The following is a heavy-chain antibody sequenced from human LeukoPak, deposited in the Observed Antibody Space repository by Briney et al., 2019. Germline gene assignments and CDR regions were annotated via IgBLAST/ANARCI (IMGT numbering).Heavy chain of an antibody. V-gene: IGHV3-23*01. CDR3: AKSEDYDTREDN. Sequence: GSLRLSCAASGSTLSTSAMTWVRQAPGQGLEWVSGISGSGGSTYYADSVKGRFTISRDNSKNTLYLQMKSLRAEDTAVYYCAKSEDYDTREDNWGPGTLVTVSS. D-gene: IGHD3-22*01. J-gene: IGHJ4*02. CDR1: GSTLSTSA. CDR2: ISGSGGST.